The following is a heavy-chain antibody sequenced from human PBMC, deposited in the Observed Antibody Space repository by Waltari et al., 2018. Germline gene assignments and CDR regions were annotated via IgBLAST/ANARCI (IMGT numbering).Heavy chain of an antibody. D-gene: IGHD1-26*01. CDR1: GGSISSYY. Sequence: QVQLQESGPGLVKPSETLSLTCTVSGGSISSYYWSWIRQPPGKGLEWIGYIYYSGSTNYNPSLKSRVTISVDTSKNQCSLKLSSVTAADTAVYYCARPRREWELLPFDYWGQGTLVTVSS. V-gene: IGHV4-59*01. J-gene: IGHJ4*02. CDR3: ARPRREWELLPFDY. CDR2: IYYSGST.